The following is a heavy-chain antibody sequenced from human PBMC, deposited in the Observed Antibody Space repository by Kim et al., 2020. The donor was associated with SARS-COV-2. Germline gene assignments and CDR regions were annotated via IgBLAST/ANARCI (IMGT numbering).Heavy chain of an antibody. D-gene: IGHD5-12*01. V-gene: IGHV1-2*02. CDR1: GYNFTDYF. CDR2: LAPDTGGT. CDR3: TRYKSGSLQFDS. Sequence: ASVKVSCKASGYNFTDYFIHWVRQAPGQGLEWMGWLAPDTGGTNYRQKFQGRVTMTRDTSTTTAYMELSGLRSDDSGTYFCTRYKSGSLQFDSWGQGTLITVYS. J-gene: IGHJ4*02.